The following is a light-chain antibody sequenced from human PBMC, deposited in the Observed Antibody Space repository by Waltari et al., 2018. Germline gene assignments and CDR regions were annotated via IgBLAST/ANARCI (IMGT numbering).Light chain of an antibody. Sequence: QSALTQPPSASGSPGQSVTISCTRTSSYVGDYDYVSWYQQPPGKAPKLIIYEVSTRPSGVPDRFSCSKSGNTASLTGSGRQAEDEADYYCGSFAGSINWVFGGGTKLTVL. CDR1: SSYVGDYDY. CDR3: GSFAGSINWV. V-gene: IGLV2-8*01. J-gene: IGLJ3*02. CDR2: EVS.